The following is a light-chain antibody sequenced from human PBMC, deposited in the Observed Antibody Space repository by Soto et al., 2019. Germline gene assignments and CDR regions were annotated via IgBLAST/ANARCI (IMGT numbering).Light chain of an antibody. CDR3: QVWDSSSDHRV. Sequence: SYELTQPPSVSVAPGKTARITCGGNNIGSKSVHWYQQKPGQAPVLVIYYDSDRPSGIPERFSGSNSGNTATLTISRVEAGDEAEYYCQVWDSSSDHRVFGGGTKVTVL. V-gene: IGLV3-21*04. J-gene: IGLJ2*01. CDR1: NIGSKS. CDR2: YDS.